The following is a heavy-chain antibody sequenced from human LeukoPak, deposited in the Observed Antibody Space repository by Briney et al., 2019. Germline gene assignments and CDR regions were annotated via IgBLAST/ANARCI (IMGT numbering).Heavy chain of an antibody. V-gene: IGHV4-4*07. CDR3: ARQLAAAGTAGFDY. J-gene: IGHJ4*02. Sequence: SETLSLTCTVSGGSISNYWTWIRQPAGKGLEWIGRIFTTGSTNYNPSLKSRVTMSVDTSKSQFSLKLTSVTAADTAVYYCARQLAAAGTAGFDYWGQGTLVTVSP. CDR2: IFTTGST. CDR1: GGSISNY. D-gene: IGHD6-13*01.